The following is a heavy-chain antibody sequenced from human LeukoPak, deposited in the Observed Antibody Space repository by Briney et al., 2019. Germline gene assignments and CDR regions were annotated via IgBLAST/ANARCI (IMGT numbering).Heavy chain of an antibody. CDR3: ARRKSFYYSSGYFDH. CDR1: GDSIRSTRYY. Sequence: SETLSLTCTVSGDSIRSTRYYWGWIRQPPGTGLEWIGSIYYSGDPYYNPSLKSRVTIAVDTSKNQFPLKLNSVTAADTAVYYCARRKSFYYSSGYFDHWGRGTLVTVS. D-gene: IGHD3-22*01. CDR2: IYYSGDP. V-gene: IGHV4-39*01. J-gene: IGHJ4*02.